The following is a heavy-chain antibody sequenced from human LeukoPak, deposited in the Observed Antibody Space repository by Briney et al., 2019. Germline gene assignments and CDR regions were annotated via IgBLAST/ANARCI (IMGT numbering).Heavy chain of an antibody. D-gene: IGHD3-10*01. V-gene: IGHV1-2*02. CDR2: IYPNNGAT. Sequence: ASVKVSCKASGYTFSGTGWYLYWLRQAPGQGLECMGWIYPNNGATAYAQKFQGRVAMTRDTSITTAYMELSRLRPDDTAVYYCARDGPAQMVDFDYWGQGALVTVSS. J-gene: IGHJ4*02. CDR3: ARDGPAQMVDFDY. CDR1: GYTFSGTGWY.